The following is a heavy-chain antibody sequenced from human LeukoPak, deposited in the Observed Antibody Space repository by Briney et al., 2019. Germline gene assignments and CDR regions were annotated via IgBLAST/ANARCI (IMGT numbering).Heavy chain of an antibody. CDR2: LPIDGRND. D-gene: IGHD6-13*01. V-gene: IGHV3-30*02. CDR3: AKYSSSSNYYYGMDV. CDR1: GFTFILYA. Sequence: GRDLILSCSATGFTFILYAMNSVRQAPGKGLEWVPFLPIDGRNDYYADSEKGRFTISRNNAKNTVYMQMNSLRAEDTAVYYCAKYSSSSNYYYGMDVWGQGTTVTVSS. J-gene: IGHJ6*02.